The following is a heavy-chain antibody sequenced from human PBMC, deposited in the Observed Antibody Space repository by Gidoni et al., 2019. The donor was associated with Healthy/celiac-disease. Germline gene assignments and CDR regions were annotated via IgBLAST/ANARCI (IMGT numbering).Heavy chain of an antibody. Sequence: EVQLVESGGGLVQPGGSRRLSCEASGFTFSSYSMNWVRQAPGKGLEWVSYISSSSSTIYYADSVKCRFTISRDNAKNSLYLQMNSLRDEDTAVYYCARSRPRPGSYYYYGMDVWGQGTTVTVSS. J-gene: IGHJ6*02. V-gene: IGHV3-48*02. D-gene: IGHD1-1*01. CDR3: ARSRPRPGSYYYYGMDV. CDR2: ISSSSSTI. CDR1: GFTFSSYS.